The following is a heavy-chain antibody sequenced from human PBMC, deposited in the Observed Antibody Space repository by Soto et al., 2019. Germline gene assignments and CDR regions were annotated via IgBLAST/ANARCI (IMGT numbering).Heavy chain of an antibody. CDR2: INHSGST. D-gene: IGHD1-26*01. J-gene: IGHJ4*02. CDR1: GGSFSGYY. V-gene: IGHV4-34*01. Sequence: SETLSLTCAVYGGSFSGYYWSWIRQPPGKGLEWIGEINHSGSTNYNPSLKSRVTISVDTSKNQFSLKLSSVTAADTAVYYCARAEAGESVGATTTCFDYWGQGTLVTSPQ. CDR3: ARAEAGESVGATTTCFDY.